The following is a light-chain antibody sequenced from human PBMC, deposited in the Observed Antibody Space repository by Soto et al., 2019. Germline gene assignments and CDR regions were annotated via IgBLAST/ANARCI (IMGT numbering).Light chain of an antibody. CDR1: QSISNR. CDR3: QQSYSTPSIT. Sequence: DIQMTQSPSTLPASVGDRVTITCRASQSISNRLAWYQQKAGTAPKLLIYAASSLQSGVPSRFSGSGSGTDFTLTISSLQPEDFATYYCQQSYSTPSITFGQGTRLEIK. J-gene: IGKJ5*01. V-gene: IGKV1-39*01. CDR2: AAS.